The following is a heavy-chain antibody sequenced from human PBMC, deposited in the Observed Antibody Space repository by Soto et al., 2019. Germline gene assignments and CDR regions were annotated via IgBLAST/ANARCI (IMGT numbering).Heavy chain of an antibody. Sequence: QVQLQESGPGLVKPSQTLSLTCTVSGGSISSGGYYWSWIRQHPGKGLEWIGYIYYSGSTYYNPSLQSRVTISVDPSKNQFSLKLSSVTAADTAVYYCARGAAAGHLQLYYYYYIDVWGKGTTVTVSS. V-gene: IGHV4-31*03. CDR3: ARGAAAGHLQLYYYYYIDV. CDR1: GGSISSGGYY. D-gene: IGHD6-13*01. J-gene: IGHJ6*03. CDR2: IYYSGST.